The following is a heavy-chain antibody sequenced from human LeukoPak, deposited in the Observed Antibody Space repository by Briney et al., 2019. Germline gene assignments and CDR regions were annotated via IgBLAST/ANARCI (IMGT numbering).Heavy chain of an antibody. J-gene: IGHJ4*02. Sequence: GGSLRPSCAASGFTFSSYAMSWVRQAPGKGLEWVSTISNSDDNTYYADSVKGRFTISRDNSKNTLYLQMNSLTAEDTAIYYCAKATGTLGNWGQGTLVTVSA. V-gene: IGHV3-23*01. CDR2: ISNSDDNT. CDR3: AKATGTLGN. D-gene: IGHD1-1*01. CDR1: GFTFSSYA.